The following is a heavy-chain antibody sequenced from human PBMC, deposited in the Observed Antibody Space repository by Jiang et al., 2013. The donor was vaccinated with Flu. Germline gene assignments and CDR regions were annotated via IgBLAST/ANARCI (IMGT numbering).Heavy chain of an antibody. CDR1: GGTFSSYA. CDR2: IIPIFGTA. D-gene: IGHD2-2*01. V-gene: IGHV1-69*01. J-gene: IGHJ6*03. CDR3: ARDGDRRVVPTYYYMDV. Sequence: KKPGSSVKVSCKASGGTFSSYAISWVRQAPGQGLEWMGGIIPIFGTANYAQKFQGRVTITADESTSTAYMELSSLRSEDTAVYYCARDGDRRVVPTYYYMDVWGKGTTVTVSS.